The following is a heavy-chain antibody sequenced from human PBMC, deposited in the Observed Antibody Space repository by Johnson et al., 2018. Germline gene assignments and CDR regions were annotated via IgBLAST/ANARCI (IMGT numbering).Heavy chain of an antibody. CDR3: ATLTSVTVRQTHYFDYMDV. CDR2: ISYDGSDK. Sequence: QVQLVESGGGVVQPGRSLRLSCAASGFAFSSYGLHWVRQAPGKGLAWVAIISYDGSDKYYADSVKGRFTISRDNSKNMLYLQVNSLRAEDTAIYYCATLTSVTVRQTHYFDYMDVWGKGTTVTVSS. D-gene: IGHD2-21*02. J-gene: IGHJ6*03. V-gene: IGHV3-30*03. CDR1: GFAFSSYG.